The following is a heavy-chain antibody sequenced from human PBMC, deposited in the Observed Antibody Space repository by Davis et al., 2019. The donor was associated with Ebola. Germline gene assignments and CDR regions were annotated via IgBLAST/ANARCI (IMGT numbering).Heavy chain of an antibody. J-gene: IGHJ2*01. CDR1: GYSISSGYY. CDR2: IYHSGST. V-gene: IGHV4-38-2*02. CDR3: ARDLRWGLVPGYFDL. D-gene: IGHD7-27*01. Sequence: MPGGSLRLSCTVSGYSISSGYYWGWIRQPPGKGLEWIGSIYHSGSTYYNPSLKSRVTISVDTSKNQFSLKLSSVTAADTAVYYCARDLRWGLVPGYFDLWGRGTLVTVSS.